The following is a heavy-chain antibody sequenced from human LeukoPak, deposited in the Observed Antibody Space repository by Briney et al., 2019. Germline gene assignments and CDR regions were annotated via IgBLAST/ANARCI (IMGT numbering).Heavy chain of an antibody. J-gene: IGHJ6*02. CDR3: ARDLVVVSPLYYYYYGMDV. V-gene: IGHV3-11*01. D-gene: IGHD2-21*01. CDR1: GFTFSDYY. CDR2: ISSSGSTI. Sequence: SGGSLRLSCAASGFTFSDYYMSWIRQAPGKGLEWVSYISSSGSTIYYADSVKGRFTISRDNAKNPLYLQMNSLRAEDTAVYYCARDLVVVSPLYYYYYGMDVWGQGTTVTVSS.